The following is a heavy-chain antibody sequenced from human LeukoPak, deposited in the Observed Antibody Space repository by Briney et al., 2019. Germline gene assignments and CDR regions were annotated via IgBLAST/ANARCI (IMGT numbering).Heavy chain of an antibody. D-gene: IGHD2-21*01. Sequence: SETLSLTCAVYGGSFSGYYWSWIRQPPGKGLEWIGEINHSGSTNYNPSLKSRVTMSVDTSKNQFSLKVNSMTAADTAVYYCATDSYRSYWYFDLWGRGTLVTVSS. CDR2: INHSGST. CDR3: ATDSYRSYWYFDL. J-gene: IGHJ2*01. CDR1: GGSFSGYY. V-gene: IGHV4-34*01.